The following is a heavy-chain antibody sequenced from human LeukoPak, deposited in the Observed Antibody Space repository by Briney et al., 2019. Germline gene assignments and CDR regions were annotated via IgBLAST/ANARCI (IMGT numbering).Heavy chain of an antibody. CDR2: IYHSGST. CDR3: ARADRVATTNYYYYYGMDV. CDR1: GYSLSSGYY. D-gene: IGHD5-12*01. V-gene: IGHV4-38-2*01. Sequence: PSETLSLTCAVSGYSLSSGYYRGWIRPPPGKGLEWIGSIYHSGSTYYNPSLKSRVTISVDTSKNQFSLKLSSVTAADTAVYYCARADRVATTNYYYYYGMDVWGKGTTVTVSS. J-gene: IGHJ6*04.